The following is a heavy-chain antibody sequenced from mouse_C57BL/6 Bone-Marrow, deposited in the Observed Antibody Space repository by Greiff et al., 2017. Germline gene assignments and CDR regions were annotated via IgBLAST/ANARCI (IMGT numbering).Heavy chain of an antibody. J-gene: IGHJ2*01. CDR1: GYTFTSYG. CDR2: IYPRSGNT. CDR3: ARLWFRNYFDY. V-gene: IGHV1-81*01. Sequence: VQLKQSGAELARPGASVKLSCKASGYTFTSYGISWVKQRTGQGLEWIGEIYPRSGNTYYNEKFKGKATLTADKSSSTAYMELRSLTSEDSAVYFCARLWFRNYFDYWGQGTTLTVSS. D-gene: IGHD2-2*01.